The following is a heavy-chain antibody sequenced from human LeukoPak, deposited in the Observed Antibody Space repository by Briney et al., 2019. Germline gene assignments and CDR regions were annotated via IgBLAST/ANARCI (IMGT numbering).Heavy chain of an antibody. D-gene: IGHD6-6*01. CDR1: GSSISSYY. CDR3: ARSASSSSRSAFDI. Sequence: SETLSLTCTVSGSSISSYYWSWIRQPPGKGLELIGYIYYSGSTNYNPSLKSRVTISGDTSKNQFSLELSSVTAADTAVYYCARSASSSSRSAFDIWGQGTMVTVSS. V-gene: IGHV4-59*01. J-gene: IGHJ3*02. CDR2: IYYSGST.